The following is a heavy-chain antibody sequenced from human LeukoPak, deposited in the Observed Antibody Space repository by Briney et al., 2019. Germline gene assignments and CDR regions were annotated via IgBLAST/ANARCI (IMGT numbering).Heavy chain of an antibody. CDR1: GNYW. D-gene: IGHD2/OR15-2a*01. CDR2: INSDGSWT. Sequence: GGSLRLSCAASGNYWMHWVRQVPGKGLVWVSHINSDGSWTSYADSVKGRFTISKDNAKNTVYLQMNSLRAEDTAVCYCVSFYETYWGRGTLVTVSS. J-gene: IGHJ4*02. CDR3: VSFYETY. V-gene: IGHV3-74*01.